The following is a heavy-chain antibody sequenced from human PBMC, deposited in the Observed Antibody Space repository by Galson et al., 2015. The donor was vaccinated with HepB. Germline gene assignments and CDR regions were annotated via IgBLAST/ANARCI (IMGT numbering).Heavy chain of an antibody. CDR2: ISSSSSYI. D-gene: IGHD5-12*01. J-gene: IGHJ3*02. CDR1: GFTFSSYS. Sequence: SLRLSCAASGFTFSSYSMNWVRQAPGKGLEWVSSISSSSSYIYYADSVKGRFTISRDNAKNSLYLQMNSLRAEDTAVYYCARVNRAGGYDSGTDAFDIWGQGTMVTVSS. V-gene: IGHV3-21*01. CDR3: ARVNRAGGYDSGTDAFDI.